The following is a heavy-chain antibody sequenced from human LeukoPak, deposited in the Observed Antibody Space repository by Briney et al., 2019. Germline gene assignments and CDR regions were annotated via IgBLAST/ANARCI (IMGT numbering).Heavy chain of an antibody. CDR1: GGSISSYF. J-gene: IGHJ4*02. V-gene: IGHV4-59*12. Sequence: PSETLSLTCIVSGGSISSYFWNWIRQPAGKGLEWIGKIYGGGCTTYNPSPNYNPSLKSRVTMSMDTSNNEFSLSLTSVTAADTAVYYCARDLGWGSPVAYWGQGILVAVSS. D-gene: IGHD3-16*01. CDR3: ARDLGWGSPVAY. CDR2: IYGGGCT.